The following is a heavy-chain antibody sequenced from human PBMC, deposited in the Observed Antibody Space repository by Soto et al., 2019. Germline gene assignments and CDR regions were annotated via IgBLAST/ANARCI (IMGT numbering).Heavy chain of an antibody. D-gene: IGHD4-17*01. J-gene: IGHJ4*02. Sequence: QVQLVESGGGVVQPGRSLRLSCAASGFTFSSYGMHWVRQVPGKGLEWVAVIWYDGSNKYYADSVKGRFTISRDNSKNTLYLQMNSLRAEDTAVYYCARGRNGVPDYWGQGTLVTVSS. V-gene: IGHV3-33*01. CDR2: IWYDGSNK. CDR3: ARGRNGVPDY. CDR1: GFTFSSYG.